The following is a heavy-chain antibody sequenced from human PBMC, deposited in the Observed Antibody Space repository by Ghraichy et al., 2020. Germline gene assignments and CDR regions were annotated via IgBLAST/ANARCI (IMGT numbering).Heavy chain of an antibody. CDR3: VNGAQRKWLFPMNAFDI. CDR2: ISSNGGST. J-gene: IGHJ3*02. CDR1: GFTFSSYA. Sequence: GGSLRLSCSASGFTFSSYAMHWVRQAPGKGLEYVSAISSNGGSTYYADSVKGRFTISRDNSKNTLYLQMSSLRAEDTAVYYCVNGAQRKWLFPMNAFDIWGQGTMVTVSS. V-gene: IGHV3-64D*09. D-gene: IGHD3-22*01.